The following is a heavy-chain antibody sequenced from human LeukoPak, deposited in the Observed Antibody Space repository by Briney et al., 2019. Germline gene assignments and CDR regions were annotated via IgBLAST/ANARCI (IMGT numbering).Heavy chain of an antibody. J-gene: IGHJ4*02. V-gene: IGHV4-59*08. CDR3: ARSYYYDSSGYSEPYYFDY. D-gene: IGHD3-22*01. CDR1: GGSISSYY. CDR2: IYYSGST. Sequence: SETLSLTCTVSGGSISSYYWSRIRQPPRKGLERIGYIYYSGSTNYNPSLKSRVTISVDTSKNQFSLKLSSVTPADTAVYYCARSYYYDSSGYSEPYYFDYWGQGTLVTVSS.